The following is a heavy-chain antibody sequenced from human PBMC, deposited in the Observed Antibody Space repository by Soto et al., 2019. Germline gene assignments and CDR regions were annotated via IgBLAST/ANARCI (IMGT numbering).Heavy chain of an antibody. CDR3: AGAFSGYAT. J-gene: IGHJ5*02. Sequence: QVQLVQSGAEVKKPGASVKVSCKASGITFTTYAIHWVRQAPGQRLEWMGWINAGNGNTRYPQKFHGRVTLAKDTSASTDYKDLGILSSADTAIYYFAGAFSGYATWGQGTLVTVSS. CDR2: INAGNGNT. D-gene: IGHD6-25*01. CDR1: GITFTTYA. V-gene: IGHV1-3*01.